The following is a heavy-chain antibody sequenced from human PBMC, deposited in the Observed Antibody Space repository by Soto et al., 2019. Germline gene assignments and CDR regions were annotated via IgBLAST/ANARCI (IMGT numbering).Heavy chain of an antibody. J-gene: IGHJ6*02. Sequence: GGSLRLSCAASGFTFSSYAMSWVRQAPGKGLEWVSAISGSGGSTYYADSVKGRFTISRDNSKNTLYLQMKSLRAEDTAVYYCAKDRNPTKRGYSLLYGMDVWGQGNTVTVSS. CDR1: GFTFSSYA. D-gene: IGHD3-22*01. CDR3: AKDRNPTKRGYSLLYGMDV. CDR2: ISGSGGST. V-gene: IGHV3-23*01.